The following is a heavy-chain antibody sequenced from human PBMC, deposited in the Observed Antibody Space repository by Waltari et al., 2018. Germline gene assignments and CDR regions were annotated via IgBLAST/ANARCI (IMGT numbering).Heavy chain of an antibody. CDR2: SNSDGSST. V-gene: IGHV3-74*01. CDR3: ARGARRTTVTTGWWYFDL. J-gene: IGHJ2*01. CDR1: GFTYSMYW. D-gene: IGHD4-17*01. Sequence: EVQLVESGGGLVQPGGSLRLSCAASGFTYSMYWMQWVRQAPGKGLVWVSRSNSDGSSTSYADSVKGRFTISKDNAKNTVYLQMNSLRAEDTAIYYCARGARRTTVTTGWWYFDLWGRDTLVTVSS.